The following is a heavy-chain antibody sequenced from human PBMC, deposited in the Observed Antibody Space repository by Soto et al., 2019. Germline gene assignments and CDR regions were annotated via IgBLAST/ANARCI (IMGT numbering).Heavy chain of an antibody. D-gene: IGHD3-3*02. CDR1: GGSFSGYY. CDR2: INHSGST. Sequence: PSETLSLTCAVYGGSFSGYYWSWIRQPPGKGLEWIGEINHSGSTNYNPSLKSRVTISVDTSKNQFSLKLSSVTAAETAVYYCERVAYYYYGMDVWGQGTTVTVSS. V-gene: IGHV4-34*01. CDR3: ERVAYYYYGMDV. J-gene: IGHJ6*02.